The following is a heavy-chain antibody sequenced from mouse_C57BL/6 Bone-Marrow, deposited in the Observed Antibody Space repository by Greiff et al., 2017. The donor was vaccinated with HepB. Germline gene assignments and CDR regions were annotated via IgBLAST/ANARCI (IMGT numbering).Heavy chain of an antibody. J-gene: IGHJ4*01. Sequence: EVQLQESGPGLVKPSQSLSLTCSVTGYSITSGYYWNWIRQFPGNKLEWMGYISYDGSNNYNPSLKNRISITRDTSKNQFFLKLNSVTTEDTATYYCARVDTTRAMDYWGQGTSVTVSS. CDR2: ISYDGSN. CDR3: ARVDTTRAMDY. V-gene: IGHV3-6*01. D-gene: IGHD2-3*01. CDR1: GYSITSGYY.